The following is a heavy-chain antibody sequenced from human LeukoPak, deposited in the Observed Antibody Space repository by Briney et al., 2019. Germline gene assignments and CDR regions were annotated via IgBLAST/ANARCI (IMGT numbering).Heavy chain of an antibody. CDR1: GFTFSSYG. J-gene: IGHJ6*03. Sequence: PGGSLRLSCAASGFTFSSYGMHWVRQAPGKGLEWVAVISYDGSNKYYADSVKGRFTISRDNSKNTLYLQMNSLRAEDTAVYYCARERGPGATDFYYYYYMDVWGKGTTVTVSS. CDR2: ISYDGSNK. D-gene: IGHD1-26*01. V-gene: IGHV3-30*03. CDR3: ARERGPGATDFYYYYYMDV.